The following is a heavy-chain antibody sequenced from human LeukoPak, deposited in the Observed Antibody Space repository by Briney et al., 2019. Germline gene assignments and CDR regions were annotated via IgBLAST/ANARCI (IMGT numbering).Heavy chain of an antibody. J-gene: IGHJ5*02. CDR3: XXXXXXXXTSPAGWYDP. Sequence: PGGSLRLSCAASGFTFSRYWMSWVRQAPGKGLEWVATINQDGSGEYYVDSLRGRFTISRDNAKNSLYLQINGLRAEDTAVYHXXXXXXXXXTSPAGWYDPWGQGTLVTVS. D-gene: IGHD2-2*01. V-gene: IGHV3-7*01. CDR2: INQDGSGE. CDR1: GFTFSRYW.